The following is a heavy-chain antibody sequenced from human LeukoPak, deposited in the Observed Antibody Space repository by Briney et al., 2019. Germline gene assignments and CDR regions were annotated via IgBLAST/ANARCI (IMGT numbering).Heavy chain of an antibody. CDR3: ARDATVAAAGFDY. J-gene: IGHJ4*02. CDR2: IIPIFGTA. Sequence: VASVKVSCKASGGTFSSYAIGWVRQAPGQGLEWMGGIIPIFGTANYAQKFQGRVTITTDESTSTAYMELSSLRSEDTAVYYCARDATVAAAGFDYWGQGTLVTVSS. V-gene: IGHV1-69*05. D-gene: IGHD6-13*01. CDR1: GGTFSSYA.